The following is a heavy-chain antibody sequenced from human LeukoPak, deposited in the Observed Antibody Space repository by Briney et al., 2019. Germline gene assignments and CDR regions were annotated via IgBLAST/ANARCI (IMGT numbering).Heavy chain of an antibody. CDR3: AREVVYYYDSGAGCLDP. J-gene: IGHJ5*02. CDR2: ISWNSGSI. V-gene: IGHV3-9*01. Sequence: GGSLRLSCAASGFTFDDYAMHWVRQAPGKGLEWVSGISWNSGSIGYADSVKGRFTISRDNAKNSLYLQMNSLRAEDTALYYCAREVVYYYDSGAGCLDPWGQGTLVTVSS. D-gene: IGHD3-22*01. CDR1: GFTFDDYA.